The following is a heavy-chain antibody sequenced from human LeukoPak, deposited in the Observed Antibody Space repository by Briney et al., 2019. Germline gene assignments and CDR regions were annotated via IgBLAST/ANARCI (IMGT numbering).Heavy chain of an antibody. CDR1: GFTFSSYT. Sequence: GGSLRLSCAASGFTFSSYTMHWVRQAPGKGLEWVAVISYDGINKYYADSVKGRFTISRDNAKNTLYLQMNSLRAEGTAVYYCARDRGYTFDYWGQGTLVTVSS. J-gene: IGHJ4*02. CDR2: ISYDGINK. D-gene: IGHD3-22*01. V-gene: IGHV3-30-3*01. CDR3: ARDRGYTFDY.